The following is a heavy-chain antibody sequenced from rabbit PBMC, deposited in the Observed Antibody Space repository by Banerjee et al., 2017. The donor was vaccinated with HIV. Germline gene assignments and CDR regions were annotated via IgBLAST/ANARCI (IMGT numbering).Heavy chain of an antibody. CDR2: IDPVFGST. J-gene: IGHJ4*01. Sequence: QEQLEESGGGLVQPEGSLTLTCKASGFDFSSYGVSWVRQAPGKGLEWIGYIDPVFGSTFYADWVNGRFTISSHNAQNTLYLQLNSLTAADTATYFCVRVVAGVYFNLWGPGTLVTVS. V-gene: IGHV1S47*01. CDR3: VRVVAGVYFNL. CDR1: GFDFSSYG. D-gene: IGHD4-1*01.